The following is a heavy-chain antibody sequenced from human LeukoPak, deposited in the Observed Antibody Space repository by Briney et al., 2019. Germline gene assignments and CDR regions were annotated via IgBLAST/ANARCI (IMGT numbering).Heavy chain of an antibody. D-gene: IGHD3-3*01. CDR3: ARGSELRFLFAVDWSDP. Sequence: PSETLSLTCAVYGGSFSGYYWSWIRQPPGKGLEWIGEINHSGSTNYNPSLKSRVTISVDTSKNQFSLKLSSVTAADTAVYYCARGSELRFLFAVDWSDPWGQGTLVTVSS. V-gene: IGHV4-34*01. J-gene: IGHJ5*02. CDR2: INHSGST. CDR1: GGSFSGYY.